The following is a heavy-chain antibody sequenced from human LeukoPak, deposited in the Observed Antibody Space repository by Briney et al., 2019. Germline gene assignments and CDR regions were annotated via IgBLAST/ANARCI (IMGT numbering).Heavy chain of an antibody. CDR2: INHSGST. J-gene: IGHJ5*02. CDR1: GGSLSGYY. CDR3: ARRPRNFRTTGTTREWFDP. D-gene: IGHD1-1*01. V-gene: IGHV4-34*01. Sequence: SQTLSLTCAVYGGSLSGYYWSWIRQPPGKVLEWIGEINHSGSTNYNPSLKSRVTISGDTSKNQFSLKLSSVTAADTAVYYCARRPRNFRTTGTTREWFDPWGQGTLVTVSS.